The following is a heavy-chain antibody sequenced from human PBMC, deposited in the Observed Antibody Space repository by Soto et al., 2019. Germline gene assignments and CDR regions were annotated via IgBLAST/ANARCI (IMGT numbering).Heavy chain of an antibody. CDR3: ARVPALDFCSRTSRLYYLDY. J-gene: IGHJ4*02. CDR2: INSNGDST. Sequence: GGSLRLSCVASGFTFSRFVMSWVRQAPGKGLEWVSTINSNGDSTYYADSVKGRFTISRDNSKNSLYLQMSSLRADDTAVYYCARVPALDFCSRTSRLYYLDYWGQGALVTVSS. V-gene: IGHV3-23*01. CDR1: GFTFSRFV. D-gene: IGHD2-2*01.